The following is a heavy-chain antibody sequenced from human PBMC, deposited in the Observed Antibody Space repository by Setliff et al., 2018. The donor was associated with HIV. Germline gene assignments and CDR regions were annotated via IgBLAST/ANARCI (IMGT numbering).Heavy chain of an antibody. J-gene: IGHJ5*02. D-gene: IGHD6-6*01. CDR2: IYTSGRT. Sequence: SETLSLTCTVSGGSISSYYWSWIRQPPGKGLEWIGYIYTSGRTNYNPSLKSRVTISVDTSKNQCSLKLSSVTAADTAVYYCARDLRVEQLRGFDPWGQGTLVTVSS. CDR1: GGSISSYY. CDR3: ARDLRVEQLRGFDP. V-gene: IGHV4-4*08.